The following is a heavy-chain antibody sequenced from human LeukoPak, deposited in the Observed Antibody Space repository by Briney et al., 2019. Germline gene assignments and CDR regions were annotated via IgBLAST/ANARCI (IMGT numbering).Heavy chain of an antibody. J-gene: IGHJ3*02. CDR1: GYTFTSYG. V-gene: IGHV1-18*01. CDR3: ARDNGYSSGWYIGQDAFDI. Sequence: ASVKVSCKASGYTFTSYGISWVRQAPGQWLEWMGRISAYNGNTNYAQKLQGRVTMTTDTSTSTAYMELRSLRSDDTAVYYCARDNGYSSGWYIGQDAFDIWGQGTMVTVSS. D-gene: IGHD6-19*01. CDR2: ISAYNGNT.